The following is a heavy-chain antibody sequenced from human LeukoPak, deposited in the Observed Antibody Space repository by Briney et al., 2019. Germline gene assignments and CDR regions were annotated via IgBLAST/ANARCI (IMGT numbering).Heavy chain of an antibody. CDR3: ARHPYGDLDY. CDR2: IKQDGSEK. D-gene: IGHD4-17*01. Sequence: PGGSLRLSCAVSGFSFDTYWMTWVRQAPGKGLEWVANIKQDGSEKYYVDSVKGRFTISRDNAKNSLYLQMNSLRAEDTAVYYCARHPYGDLDYWGQGTLVTVSS. CDR1: GFSFDTYW. V-gene: IGHV3-7*01. J-gene: IGHJ4*02.